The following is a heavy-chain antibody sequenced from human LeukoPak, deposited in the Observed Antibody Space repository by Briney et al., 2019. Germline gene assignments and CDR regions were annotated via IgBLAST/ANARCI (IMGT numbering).Heavy chain of an antibody. CDR1: GFTFSSYW. Sequence: GGSLRLSCAASGFTFSSYWMSWVRQAPGKGLEWVANIKQDGSEKYYVDSVKGRFTISRDNAKNSLYLQMNSPRAEDTAVYYCARDGVSSWYESRFDYWGQGTLVTVSS. J-gene: IGHJ4*02. CDR3: ARDGVSSWYESRFDY. V-gene: IGHV3-7*01. CDR2: IKQDGSEK. D-gene: IGHD6-13*01.